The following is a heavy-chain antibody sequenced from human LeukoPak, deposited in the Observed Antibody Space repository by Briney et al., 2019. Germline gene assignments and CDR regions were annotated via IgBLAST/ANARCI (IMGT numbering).Heavy chain of an antibody. CDR3: ARDIAAFYFDY. CDR1: GFTFSSYS. V-gene: IGHV3-48*04. CDR2: ISSSGSTI. J-gene: IGHJ4*02. D-gene: IGHD6-13*01. Sequence: GGSLRLSCAASGFTFSSYSMNWVRQAPGKGLEWVSYISSSGSTIYYADSVKGRFTISRDNAKNSLYLQMNSLRAEDTAVYYCARDIAAFYFDYWGQGTLVTVSS.